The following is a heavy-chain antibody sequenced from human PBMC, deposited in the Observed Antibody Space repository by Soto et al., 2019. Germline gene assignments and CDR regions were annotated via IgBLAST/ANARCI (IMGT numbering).Heavy chain of an antibody. V-gene: IGHV3-23*01. CDR3: AKDLTAAAGTRLNWFDP. Sequence: GGSLRLSCAASGFTFSSYAMSWVRQAPGKGLEWVSAISGSGGSTYYADSVKGRFTISRDNSKNTLYLQMNSLRAEDTAVYYCAKDLTAAAGTRLNWFDPWGQGTLVTVSS. J-gene: IGHJ5*02. CDR1: GFTFSSYA. CDR2: ISGSGGST. D-gene: IGHD6-13*01.